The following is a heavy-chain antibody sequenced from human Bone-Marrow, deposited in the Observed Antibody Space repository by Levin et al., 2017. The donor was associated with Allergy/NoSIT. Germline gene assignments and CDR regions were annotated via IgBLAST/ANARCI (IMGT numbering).Heavy chain of an antibody. Sequence: AASVKVSCKASGGSFSTHPISWVRQAPGQGLEWIGGFIPVLKTSNYSHKFRGRVTISADEATITAFMELSSLKSDDTAVYYCARLVAAGTDPFDYWGQGTQVTVSS. CDR2: FIPVLKTS. CDR3: ARLVAAGTDPFDY. CDR1: GGSFSTHP. V-gene: IGHV1-69*13. D-gene: IGHD6-13*01. J-gene: IGHJ4*02.